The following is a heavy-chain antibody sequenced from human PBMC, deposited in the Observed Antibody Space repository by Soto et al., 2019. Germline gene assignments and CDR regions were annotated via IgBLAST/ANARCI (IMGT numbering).Heavy chain of an antibody. Sequence: SVNVSCKASGGTFSSYTISWVRQAPGQGLEWMGRIIPILGIANYAQKFQGRVTITADKSTSTAYMELSSLRSEDTAVYYCARRGPVAGKTIFDTWGQGTLVTVSS. CDR3: ARRGPVAGKTIFDT. J-gene: IGHJ4*02. CDR2: IIPILGIA. V-gene: IGHV1-69*02. D-gene: IGHD6-13*01. CDR1: GGTFSSYT.